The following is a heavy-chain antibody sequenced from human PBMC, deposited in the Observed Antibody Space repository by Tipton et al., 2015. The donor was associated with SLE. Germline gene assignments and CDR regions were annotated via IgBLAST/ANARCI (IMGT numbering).Heavy chain of an antibody. CDR2: IHNSGST. Sequence: TLSLTCTVSGGSISSGDYYWSWIRQPPGKGLEWIGYIHNSGSTNYNPSLKSRTTISVDTPKKQFSLKLNSVTAADTAVYYCARQRDRSSGLFDFWGQGALVTVSP. CDR1: GGSISSGDYY. J-gene: IGHJ4*02. V-gene: IGHV4-61*08. CDR3: ARQRDRSSGLFDF. D-gene: IGHD3-10*01.